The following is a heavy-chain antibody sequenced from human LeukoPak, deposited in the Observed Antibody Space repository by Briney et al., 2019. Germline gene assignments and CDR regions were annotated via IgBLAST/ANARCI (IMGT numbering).Heavy chain of an antibody. Sequence: GGSLRLSCAASGFTFSDYYMSWIRQAPGKGLEWVSYISSSGSTIYYADSVKGRFTISRDNAKNSLYLQMNSLRAEDTAVYYCARRSQIAVARWFDPWGQGTLVTVSS. D-gene: IGHD6-19*01. V-gene: IGHV3-11*01. CDR3: ARRSQIAVARWFDP. CDR2: ISSSGSTI. CDR1: GFTFSDYY. J-gene: IGHJ5*02.